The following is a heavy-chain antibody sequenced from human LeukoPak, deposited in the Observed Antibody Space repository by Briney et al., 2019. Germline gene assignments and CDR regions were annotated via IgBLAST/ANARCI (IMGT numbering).Heavy chain of an antibody. J-gene: IGHJ5*02. V-gene: IGHV4-34*01. Sequence: SETLSLTCAVYGGSFSGYYWSWIRQPPGKGLEWIGEINHSGSTNYNPSLKSRVTISVDTSKNQFSLKLSSVTAADTAVYYCARGSWVRDWFDPWGQGTLVTVSS. CDR3: ARGSWVRDWFDP. CDR1: GGSFSGYY. CDR2: INHSGST. D-gene: IGHD3-10*01.